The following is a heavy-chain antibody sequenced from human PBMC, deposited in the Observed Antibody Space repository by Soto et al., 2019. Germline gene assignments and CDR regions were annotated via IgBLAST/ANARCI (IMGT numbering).Heavy chain of an antibody. Sequence: SETLSLPCPVSGCSFRSDAYYWSWIRQPPGKGLEWIGCVYYSGRTYYNPSLESRITISMDTFKDQFSLKLSSVNAADTAVYYCARDRANSPDYFDYWGQGALVTVSS. CDR3: ARDRANSPDYFDY. CDR2: VYYSGRT. J-gene: IGHJ4*02. D-gene: IGHD1-1*01. V-gene: IGHV4-30-4*01. CDR1: GCSFRSDAYY.